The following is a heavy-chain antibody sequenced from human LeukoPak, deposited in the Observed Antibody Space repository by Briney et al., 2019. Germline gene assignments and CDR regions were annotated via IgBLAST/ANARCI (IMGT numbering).Heavy chain of an antibody. D-gene: IGHD3-16*01. CDR2: IRGKGFSDPP. CDR1: GFTFRDSA. CDR3: TVPQSGGNWFDP. V-gene: IGHV3-73*01. J-gene: IGHJ5*02. Sequence: PGGSLRLSCAASGFTFRDSAIHWVRQASGKGLDWVGRIRGKGFSDPPAYAASVKDRFTISRDDSKSTAYLQMNSLKAEDTAVYYCTVPQSGGNWFDPWGPGTQVTVSS.